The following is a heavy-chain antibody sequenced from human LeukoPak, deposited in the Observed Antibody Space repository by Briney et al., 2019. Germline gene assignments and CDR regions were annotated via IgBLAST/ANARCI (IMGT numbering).Heavy chain of an antibody. CDR3: AKGGPLTTVVTQGNWYFDL. CDR2: SSGSGGST. Sequence: GGSLRLSCAASGFTFSSYAMSWVRQAPGKGLEWVSASSGSGGSTYYADSVKGRFTISRDNSKNTLYLQMNSLRAEDTAVYYCAKGGPLTTVVTQGNWYFDLWGRRTLVTVSS. J-gene: IGHJ2*01. D-gene: IGHD4-23*01. CDR1: GFTFSSYA. V-gene: IGHV3-23*01.